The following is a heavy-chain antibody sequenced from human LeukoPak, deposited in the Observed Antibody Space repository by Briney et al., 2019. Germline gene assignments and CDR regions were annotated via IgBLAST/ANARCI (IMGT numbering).Heavy chain of an antibody. CDR2: INNVGSST. CDR3: ARRDYGSGSFFGIDY. Sequence: GGSLRLSCAASGFTFSNYWMHWVRQAPGKGLVWVSRINNVGSSTSYADSVKGRFTISRDNASDTLYLQMNSLRAEDTAVYYCARRDYGSGSFFGIDYWGQGTLVTVSS. CDR1: GFTFSNYW. V-gene: IGHV3-74*01. D-gene: IGHD3-10*01. J-gene: IGHJ4*02.